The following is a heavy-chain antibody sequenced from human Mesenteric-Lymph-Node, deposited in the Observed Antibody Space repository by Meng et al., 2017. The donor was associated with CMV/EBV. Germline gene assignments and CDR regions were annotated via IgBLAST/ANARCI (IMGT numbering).Heavy chain of an antibody. J-gene: IGHJ6*02. D-gene: IGHD2-8*01. CDR2: ISWNSGSI. CDR3: AKDKSPNYYYYGMDV. CDR1: GFTFDDYA. Sequence: LSLTCAASGFTFDDYAMHWVRQAPGKGLEWVSGISWNSGSIGYADSVKGRFTISRDNAKNSLYLQMNSLRAEDTALYYCAKDKSPNYYYYGMDVWGQGTTVTVSS. V-gene: IGHV3-9*01.